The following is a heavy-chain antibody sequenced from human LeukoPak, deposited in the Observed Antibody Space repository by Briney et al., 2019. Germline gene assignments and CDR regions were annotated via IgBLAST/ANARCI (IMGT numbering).Heavy chain of an antibody. Sequence: PGGSLRLSCAASGFIFSNYWMHWVRQPPGKGLVWVSRVNNDGSSTTYADSVKGRFTISRDNAKNTLYLQMDSLRAADTAVYYCAKVISSYSGYDSYWGQGTLVTVSS. CDR3: AKVISSYSGYDSY. CDR2: VNNDGSST. J-gene: IGHJ4*02. V-gene: IGHV3-74*03. CDR1: GFIFSNYW. D-gene: IGHD5-12*01.